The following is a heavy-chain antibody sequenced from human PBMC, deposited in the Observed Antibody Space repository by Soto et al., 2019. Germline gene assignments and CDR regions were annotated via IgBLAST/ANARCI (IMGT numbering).Heavy chain of an antibody. V-gene: IGHV4-31*03. CDR1: AGSISSGGYY. J-gene: IGHJ6*02. D-gene: IGHD3-10*01. Sequence: SETLSLTCTVSAGSISSGGYYWSWIRQHPGKGLEWIGYIYYSGSIYYNPSLKSRVTISADTSKNQFSLKLSSVTAADTAVYYCARDRPARMVRGVTDYYYYGMDVWGQGTTVTVSS. CDR3: ARDRPARMVRGVTDYYYYGMDV. CDR2: IYYSGSI.